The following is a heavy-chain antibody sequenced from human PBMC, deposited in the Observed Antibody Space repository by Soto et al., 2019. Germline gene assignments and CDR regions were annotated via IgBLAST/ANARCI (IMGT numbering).Heavy chain of an antibody. CDR3: ASDRPTRRGVSNYYYYMDV. D-gene: IGHD3-16*01. V-gene: IGHV3-53*04. CDR2: IYSGGST. Sequence: PGGSLRRSCAASGFTVSSNYMSWVRQAPGKGLEWVSVIYSGGSTYYADSVKGRFTISRHNSKNTLYLQMNSLRAEDTAVYYCASDRPTRRGVSNYYYYMDVWGKGTTVTVSS. CDR1: GFTVSSNY. J-gene: IGHJ6*03.